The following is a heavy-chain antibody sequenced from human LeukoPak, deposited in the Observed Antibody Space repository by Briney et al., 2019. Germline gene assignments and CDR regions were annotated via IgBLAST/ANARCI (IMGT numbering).Heavy chain of an antibody. J-gene: IGHJ4*02. CDR1: SGSISSSSYY. D-gene: IGHD4-17*01. Sequence: SETLSLTCTVSSGSISSSSYYWGWIRQPPGKGLQCIGNIYYSGSTYYNPSLKSRVTISVDTPKKQFSLKLSSVTAADTAVYYCARQQSLYGVKDYWGQGTLVTVSS. CDR3: ARQQSLYGVKDY. CDR2: IYYSGST. V-gene: IGHV4-39*01.